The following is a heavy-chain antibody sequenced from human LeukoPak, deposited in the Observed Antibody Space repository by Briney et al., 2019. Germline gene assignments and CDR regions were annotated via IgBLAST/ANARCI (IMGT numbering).Heavy chain of an antibody. CDR2: INSDGSST. V-gene: IGHV3-74*01. Sequence: GGSLRLSCAASRFTFSSYWMHWVRQAPGKGLVWVSRINSDGSSTNYADSVKGRFTISRDNAKNTLYLQLNSLRAEDTAVYYCARDRGEYYFDSWGQGTLATVSS. CDR1: RFTFSSYW. J-gene: IGHJ4*02. D-gene: IGHD3-10*01. CDR3: ARDRGEYYFDS.